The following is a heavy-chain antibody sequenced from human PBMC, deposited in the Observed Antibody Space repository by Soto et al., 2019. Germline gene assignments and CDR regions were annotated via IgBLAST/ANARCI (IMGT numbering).Heavy chain of an antibody. D-gene: IGHD6-6*01. V-gene: IGHV1-2*02. J-gene: IGHJ4*02. CDR1: GYSFTSYG. CDR3: ARNPSLGIAAHP. Sequence: XSVKVSCKASGYSFTSYGINWVRQAPGQGLEWMGWINPNSGGTNYAQKFQGRVTMTRDTSISTAYMELSRLRSDDTPVYYCARNPSLGIAAHPWGQGTLVTVSS. CDR2: INPNSGGT.